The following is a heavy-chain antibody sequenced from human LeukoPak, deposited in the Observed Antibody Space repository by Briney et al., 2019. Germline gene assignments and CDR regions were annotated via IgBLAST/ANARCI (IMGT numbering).Heavy chain of an antibody. V-gene: IGHV3-23*01. D-gene: IGHD6-13*01. CDR2: ISGSGGST. CDR3: ASRADGLAAAGTAVDY. J-gene: IGHJ4*02. Sequence: GGSLRLSCAASGFTFSGYAMSWVRHAPGKGLEWVSAISGSGGSTYYADSVKGRFTISRDNSKNTLYLQMNSLRAEDTAVYYCASRADGLAAAGTAVDYWGQGTLVTVSS. CDR1: GFTFSGYA.